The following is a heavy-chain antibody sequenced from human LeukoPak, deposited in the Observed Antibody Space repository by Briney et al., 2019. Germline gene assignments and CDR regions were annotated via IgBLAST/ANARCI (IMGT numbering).Heavy chain of an antibody. CDR2: ISGSGGST. CDR3: ATMYYYDSSGYYYLGY. V-gene: IGHV3-23*01. CDR1: GFTFSSYS. J-gene: IGHJ4*02. Sequence: GGSLRLSCAASGFTFSSYSMNWVRHAPGKGLEWVSAISGSGGSTYYADSVEGRFTISRDNSKNTLYLQMNSLRAEDTSVYYCATMYYYDSSGYYYLGYWGQGTLVTVSS. D-gene: IGHD3-22*01.